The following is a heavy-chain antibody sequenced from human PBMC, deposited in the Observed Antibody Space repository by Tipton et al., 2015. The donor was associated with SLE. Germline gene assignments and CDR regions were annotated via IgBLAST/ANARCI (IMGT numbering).Heavy chain of an antibody. Sequence: TLSLTCSVSGGSISTDYCSWIRQPPGKGLEWIGYFFHSGITNYNPSLKSRVTISVDPSKNQFSLKLRSVTAADTAVYFCARGLGSYSSGWRYYYYYMDVWGKGTTVTVSS. J-gene: IGHJ6*03. V-gene: IGHV4-59*12. D-gene: IGHD6-25*01. CDR1: GGSISTDY. CDR3: ARGLGSYSSGWRYYYYYMDV. CDR2: FFHSGIT.